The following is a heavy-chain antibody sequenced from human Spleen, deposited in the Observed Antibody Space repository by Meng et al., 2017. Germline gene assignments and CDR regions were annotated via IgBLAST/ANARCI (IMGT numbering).Heavy chain of an antibody. Sequence: QVQLQESGPGLVKPSQTLSLTCTVSGGSISSGDYYWTWIRQPPGKALEWIGHMFYSGISYYNPSLKSRVTISEDTAKNQFSLKLTSVTAADTAVYYCARESRWSYLDYWGQGTLVTVSS. CDR2: MFYSGIS. CDR3: ARESRWSYLDY. J-gene: IGHJ4*02. V-gene: IGHV4-30-4*01. D-gene: IGHD3-16*02. CDR1: GGSISSGDYY.